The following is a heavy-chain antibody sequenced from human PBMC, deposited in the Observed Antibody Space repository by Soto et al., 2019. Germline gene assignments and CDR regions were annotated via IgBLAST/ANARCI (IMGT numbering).Heavy chain of an antibody. CDR1: GGSISSGGYS. Sequence: SETLSLTCAVSGGSISSGGYSWSWIRQPPGKGLEWIGYIYRSGSTYYNPSLKSRLTMSADTSKNQFSLKLSSVTAADTAVYYCARHGGTMVRGGNWFDPWGQGTLVTVSS. D-gene: IGHD3-10*01. V-gene: IGHV4-30-2*01. CDR2: IYRSGST. J-gene: IGHJ5*02. CDR3: ARHGGTMVRGGNWFDP.